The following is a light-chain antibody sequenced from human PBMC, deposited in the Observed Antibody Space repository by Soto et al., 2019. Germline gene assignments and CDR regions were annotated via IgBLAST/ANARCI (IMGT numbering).Light chain of an antibody. V-gene: IGLV2-14*01. CDR3: SSYTSSSPPHVV. CDR2: EVS. J-gene: IGLJ2*01. CDR1: SSDVGGYNY. Sequence: QSALTQPASVSGSPGQSITISCTGTSSDVGGYNYVSWYQQHPGKAPKLMIYEVSNRPSGVSNRISGSKSGNTASLTISGLQAEDEADYYCSSYTSSSPPHVVFGGGTKVTVL.